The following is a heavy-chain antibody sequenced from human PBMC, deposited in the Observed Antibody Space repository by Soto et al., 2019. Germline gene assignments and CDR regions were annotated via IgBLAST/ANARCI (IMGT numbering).Heavy chain of an antibody. CDR2: IYYSGST. D-gene: IGHD4-17*01. Sequence: ASETLSLTCTVSGGSISSSSYYWGWIRQPPGKGLEWIGSIYYSGSTYYNPSLKSRVTISVDTSKNQFSLKLSSVTAADTAVYYCARHLANDYGDYDAFDIWGQGTMVTVSS. V-gene: IGHV4-39*01. CDR3: ARHLANDYGDYDAFDI. J-gene: IGHJ3*02. CDR1: GGSISSSSYY.